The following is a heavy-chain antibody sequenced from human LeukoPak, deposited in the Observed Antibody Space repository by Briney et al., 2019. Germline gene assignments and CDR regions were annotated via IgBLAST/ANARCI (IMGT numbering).Heavy chain of an antibody. J-gene: IGHJ4*02. CDR1: GGTFSSYA. V-gene: IGHV1-69*04. CDR3: ARDPITGAFGY. CDR2: IIPILGIA. D-gene: IGHD1-20*01. Sequence: GASVKVSCKASGGTFSSYAISWVRQAPGQGLEWMGRIIPILGIANYAQKFQGRVTITADKSTSTAYMELSSLRSEDTAVYYCARDPITGAFGYWGQGTLVTVSS.